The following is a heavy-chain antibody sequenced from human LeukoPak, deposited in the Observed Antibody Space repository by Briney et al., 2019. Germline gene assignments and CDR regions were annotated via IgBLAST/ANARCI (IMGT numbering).Heavy chain of an antibody. V-gene: IGHV4-34*01. Sequence: PSETRSLTCAVYGGSFSGYYWSWIRQPPGKGLEWIGYIYHSGSTYYNPSLKSRVTISVDRSKNQFSLKLSSVTAADTAVYYCARDRTTVTTGFDYWGQGTLVTVSS. D-gene: IGHD4-17*01. CDR3: ARDRTTVTTGFDY. J-gene: IGHJ4*02. CDR1: GGSFSGYY. CDR2: IYHSGST.